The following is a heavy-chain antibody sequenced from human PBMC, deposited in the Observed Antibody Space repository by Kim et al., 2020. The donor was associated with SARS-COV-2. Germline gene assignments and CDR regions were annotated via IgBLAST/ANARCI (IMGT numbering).Heavy chain of an antibody. V-gene: IGHV3-23*01. CDR3: AKDRRGAGSCYGR. Sequence: YADSVKGRFTISRDNSKNTLYLQMNSLRAEDTAVYYCAKDRRGAGSCYGRWGQGTLVTVSS. D-gene: IGHD2-15*01. J-gene: IGHJ4*02.